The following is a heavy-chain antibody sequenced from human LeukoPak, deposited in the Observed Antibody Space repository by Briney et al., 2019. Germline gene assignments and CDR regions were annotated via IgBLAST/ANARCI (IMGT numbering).Heavy chain of an antibody. D-gene: IGHD3-10*01. CDR2: INHSGST. Sequence: SETLSLTCAVYGGSFSGYYWSWIRQPPGKGLEWIGEINHSGSTNYNPSLKSRVTISVDTSKNQFSLKLSSVTAADTAVYYCARFKNVLLWFGEFGQGNWFDPWGQGTLVTVSS. CDR1: GGSFSGYY. CDR3: ARFKNVLLWFGEFGQGNWFDP. V-gene: IGHV4-34*01. J-gene: IGHJ5*02.